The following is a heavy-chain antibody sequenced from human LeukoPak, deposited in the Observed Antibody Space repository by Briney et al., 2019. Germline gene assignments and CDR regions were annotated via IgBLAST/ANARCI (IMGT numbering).Heavy chain of an antibody. J-gene: IGHJ3*02. CDR2: ISAYNGNT. CDR3: ARWGNWNYDDAFDI. D-gene: IGHD1-7*01. Sequence: ASVKVSCKASGYTFTSYGISWVRQAPGQGLEWMGWISAYNGNTNYAQKLQGRVTMTTDTSTSTAYMELRSLRSDDTAAYYCARWGNWNYDDAFDIWGQGTMVTVSS. CDR1: GYTFTSYG. V-gene: IGHV1-18*01.